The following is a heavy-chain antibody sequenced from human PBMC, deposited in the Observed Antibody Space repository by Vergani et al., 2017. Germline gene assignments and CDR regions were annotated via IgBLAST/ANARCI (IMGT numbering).Heavy chain of an antibody. Sequence: QVQLVQSGAEVKKPGSSVKVSCKASGGTFSSYAISWVRQAPGQGLEWMGRIIPIFGTANYAQKFQGRVTITADESTSTAYMELGSLRSEDTAVYYCAGDNCRFLGGGALDYWGQGTLVTVSS. J-gene: IGHJ4*02. V-gene: IGHV1-69*18. D-gene: IGHD3-3*01. CDR3: AGDNCRFLGGGALDY. CDR1: GGTFSSYA. CDR2: IIPIFGTA.